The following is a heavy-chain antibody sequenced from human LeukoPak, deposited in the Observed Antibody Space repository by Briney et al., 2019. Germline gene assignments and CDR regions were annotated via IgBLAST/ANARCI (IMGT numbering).Heavy chain of an antibody. V-gene: IGHV3-48*01. Sequence: GGSLGLSCAASGFIFISYGSNWVRQAPGRGREWVSYISSSSSTINYADSVKGRFTISRDNAKNSLYLQMNSLRAEDTAVYYCARGGAARPDYWGQGTLVTVSS. CDR3: ARGGAARPDY. D-gene: IGHD6-6*01. CDR2: ISSSSSTI. J-gene: IGHJ4*02. CDR1: GFIFISYG.